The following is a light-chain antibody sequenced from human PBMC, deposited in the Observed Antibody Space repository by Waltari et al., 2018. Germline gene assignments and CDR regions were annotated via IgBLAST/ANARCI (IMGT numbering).Light chain of an antibody. V-gene: IGKV4-1*01. CDR3: LQYLHTPRT. CDR2: WAP. CDR1: QSLLYTSNNKNY. Sequence: DVVMTQSPDSLAVSLGERATINCKSSQSLLYTSNNKNYLAWYQQKPGQPPKILIYWAPIRESGVPYRFSGSGSGTDFTLTISGLQAEDVASYFCLQYLHTPRTFGQGTKVEIK. J-gene: IGKJ1*01.